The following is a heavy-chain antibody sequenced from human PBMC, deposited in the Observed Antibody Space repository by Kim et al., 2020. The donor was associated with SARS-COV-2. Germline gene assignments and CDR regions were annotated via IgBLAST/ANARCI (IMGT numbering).Heavy chain of an antibody. CDR3: ARGLTAYYYYGMDV. J-gene: IGHJ6*02. CDR2: IYYSGST. V-gene: IGHV4-59*01. CDR1: GGSISSYY. Sequence: SETLSLTCTVSGGSISSYYWSWIRQPPGKGLEWIGYIYYSGSTNYNPSLKSRVTISVDTSKNQFSLKLSSVTAADTAVYYCARGLTAYYYYGMDVWGQGTTVTVSS. D-gene: IGHD2-21*01.